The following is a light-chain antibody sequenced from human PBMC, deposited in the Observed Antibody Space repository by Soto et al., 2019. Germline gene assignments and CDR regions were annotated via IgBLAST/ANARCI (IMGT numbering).Light chain of an antibody. CDR2: GAS. V-gene: IGKV3-15*01. CDR1: QTVYTN. J-gene: IGKJ2*01. Sequence: DIVMTQSPATLSVSPGERATLSCRASQTVYTNLAWYQQKPGQAPRLLSYGASARAAGIPDRFSGSGSGTEFTLTISSLQSEDFAVYYCQHYNNWPFAFGQGTKLEIK. CDR3: QHYNNWPFA.